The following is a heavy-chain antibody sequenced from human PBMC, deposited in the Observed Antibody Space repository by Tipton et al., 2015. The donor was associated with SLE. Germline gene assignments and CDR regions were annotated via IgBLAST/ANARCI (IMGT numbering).Heavy chain of an antibody. CDR3: ARGALGYYYMDV. CDR2: TYYNGSP. V-gene: IGHV4-39*02. Sequence: TLSLTCTVSGDSISSGRLYWGWIRQPPGKGLEWIGTTYYNGSPYYNPSLKSRDTISVDTSKNHFSLQLSSVTPADTAVYYCARGALGYYYMDVWGKGTTVTVSS. CDR1: GDSISSGRLY. J-gene: IGHJ6*03.